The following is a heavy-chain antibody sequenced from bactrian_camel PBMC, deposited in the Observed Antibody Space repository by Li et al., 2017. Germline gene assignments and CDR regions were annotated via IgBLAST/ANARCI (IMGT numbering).Heavy chain of an antibody. J-gene: IGHJ6*01. CDR1: GFTFGNLD. CDR3: AAGNNWRCTGWAQGGLSYGY. CDR2: ISNDVSYYSTDGT. D-gene: IGHD5*01. V-gene: IGHV3S40*01. Sequence: VQLVESGGGLVQPGGSLRLSCAFSGFTFGNLDMSWVRQAPGKALEWVSAISNDVSYYSTDGTYYADSVKGRFTISQDNAKNTVYLQMNSLKPEDSATYYCAAGNNWRCTGWAQGGLSYGYWGQGTQVTVS.